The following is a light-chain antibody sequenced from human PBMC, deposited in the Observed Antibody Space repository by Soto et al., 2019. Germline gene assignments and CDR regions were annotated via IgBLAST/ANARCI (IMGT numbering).Light chain of an antibody. V-gene: IGKV2-30*01. Sequence: DVVMTQSPLFLPVTLGQPASISCRSSQSLVYSDGNAYLNWFQQRPGQSPRRLIYKVSNRDSGVPDXFXXXXXXXXXXXXXXXXXXXXXXXYYCMQGTHWPPRTFGQGTKVEIK. CDR3: MQGTHWPPRT. CDR1: QSLVYSDGNAY. CDR2: KVS. J-gene: IGKJ1*01.